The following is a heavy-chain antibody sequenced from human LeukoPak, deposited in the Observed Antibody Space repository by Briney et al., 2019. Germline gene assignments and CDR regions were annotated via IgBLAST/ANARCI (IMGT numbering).Heavy chain of an antibody. CDR2: ISSSSSYI. CDR3: ASHSIGYCSGGSCYSF. CDR1: GFTFSSYS. V-gene: IGHV3-21*01. J-gene: IGHJ4*02. Sequence: GESLRLSCAASGFTFSSYSMNWVRQAPGKGLEWVSSISSSSSYIYYADSVKGRFTISRDNAKNSLYLQMNSLRAEDTAVYYCASHSIGYCSGGSCYSFWGQGTLVTVSS. D-gene: IGHD2-15*01.